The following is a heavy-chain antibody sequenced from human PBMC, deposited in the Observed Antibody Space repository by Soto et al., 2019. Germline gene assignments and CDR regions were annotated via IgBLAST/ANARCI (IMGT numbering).Heavy chain of an antibody. CDR1: GFSLSNARMG. Sequence: QVTLKESGPVLVKPTETLTLTCTVSGFSLSNARMGVSWIRQPPGKALEWLAHIFSNDEKSYSTSLKSRLTISKDTSKSQVVLTMTNMDPVDTATYYCARSLWGTYYYDSSGYYVLDYWGQGTLVTVSS. J-gene: IGHJ4*02. V-gene: IGHV2-26*01. CDR2: IFSNDEK. CDR3: ARSLWGTYYYDSSGYYVLDY. D-gene: IGHD3-22*01.